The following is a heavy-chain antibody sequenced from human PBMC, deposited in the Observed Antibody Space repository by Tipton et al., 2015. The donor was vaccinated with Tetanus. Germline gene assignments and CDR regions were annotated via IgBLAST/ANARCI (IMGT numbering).Heavy chain of an antibody. J-gene: IGHJ6*01. CDR2: IIPSLGST. Sequence: QVQLVQSGPEVKKPGASVKVSCKASGYTFTGYYMHWVRQAPGQGLEWMGGIIPSLGSTPYAPKFQGRITITADEVTTTAYMEVSSLTSEDTAVFYCARGGSYLGIYYYYAMDVWGQGTTVTVSS. CDR3: ARGGSYLGIYYYYAMDV. D-gene: IGHD1-26*01. V-gene: IGHV1-69*01. CDR1: GYTFTGYY.